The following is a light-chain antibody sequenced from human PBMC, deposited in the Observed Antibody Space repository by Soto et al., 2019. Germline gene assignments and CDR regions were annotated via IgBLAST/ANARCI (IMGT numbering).Light chain of an antibody. V-gene: IGLV1-47*01. J-gene: IGLJ2*01. CDR1: NSNIGNKY. Sequence: QCLLTQPPSASGTPGQRVSISCSGSNSNIGNKYVYWYQQLPGTAPKLVMYRNNHRPSGVPDRFSGSKSGTSASLAISGLRSEDEADYYCAAWDDGVGGPAFGGGTKVTVL. CDR3: AAWDDGVGGPA. CDR2: RNN.